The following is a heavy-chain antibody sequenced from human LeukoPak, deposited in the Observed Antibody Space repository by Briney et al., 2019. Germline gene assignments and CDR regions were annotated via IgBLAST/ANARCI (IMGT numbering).Heavy chain of an antibody. CDR2: IYTSGST. V-gene: IGHV4-61*02. Sequence: SETLSLTCTVSGGSISSGSYYWSWIRQPAGKGLEWIGRIYTSGSTNYNPSLKSRVTISVDTSKNQFSLKLSSVTAADTAVYYCARGLSTMIVVVIHDAFDIWGQGTMVTVSS. D-gene: IGHD3-22*01. CDR1: GGSISSGSYY. J-gene: IGHJ3*02. CDR3: ARGLSTMIVVVIHDAFDI.